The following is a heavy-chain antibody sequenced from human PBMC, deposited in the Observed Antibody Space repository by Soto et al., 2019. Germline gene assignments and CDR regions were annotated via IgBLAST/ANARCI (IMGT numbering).Heavy chain of an antibody. V-gene: IGHV1-69*01. CDR1: GGTFSSYR. Sequence: QVQLVQSGAEMRRPGSSVKVSCKAYGGTFSSYRINWVRQAPGQGLEWVGGIVPTYRPADYAQKFQGRVTIAADESARTAQMELRGLKSQDTAVYYCARDSGAKLSTSWGQGTLGTVSS. J-gene: IGHJ4*02. CDR3: ARDSGAKLSTS. D-gene: IGHD2-2*01. CDR2: IVPTYRPA.